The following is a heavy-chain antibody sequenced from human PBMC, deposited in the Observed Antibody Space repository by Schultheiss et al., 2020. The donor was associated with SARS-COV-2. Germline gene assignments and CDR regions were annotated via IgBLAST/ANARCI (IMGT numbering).Heavy chain of an antibody. D-gene: IGHD4-23*01. J-gene: IGHJ5*02. V-gene: IGHV3-53*01. CDR3: ARNRGAGGLDWFDP. CDR2: IYSGGST. Sequence: GSLRLSCAASGFTVSSNYMSWVRQAPGKGLEWVSVIYSGGSTYYADSVKGRFTISRDNAKNALYLQMNSLRAEDTAVYYCARNRGAGGLDWFDPWGQGTLVTVSS. CDR1: GFTVSSNY.